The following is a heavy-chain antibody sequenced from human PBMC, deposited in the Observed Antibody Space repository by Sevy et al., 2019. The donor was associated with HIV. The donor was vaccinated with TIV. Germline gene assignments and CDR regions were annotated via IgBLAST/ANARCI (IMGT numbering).Heavy chain of an antibody. D-gene: IGHD6-19*01. J-gene: IGHJ6*02. CDR2: IYYSGST. CDR3: YSIAVAGPNTYYYGMDV. Sequence: SETLSLTCTVSGGSISSSSYYWGWIRQPPGKGLEWIGSIYYSGSTYYNPALKSRATISVDTSKNQYSRKLSAVTAAYTAVYYWYSIAVAGPNTYYYGMDVWGQGTTVTVSS. CDR1: GGSISSSSYY. V-gene: IGHV4-39*01.